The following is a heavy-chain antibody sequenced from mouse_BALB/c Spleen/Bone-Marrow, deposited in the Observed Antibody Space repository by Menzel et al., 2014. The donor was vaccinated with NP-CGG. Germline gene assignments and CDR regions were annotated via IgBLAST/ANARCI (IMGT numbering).Heavy chain of an antibody. J-gene: IGHJ3*01. CDR2: INPDRSTI. CDR1: GFDLSTFW. CDR3: ARLHYYGYGAY. V-gene: IGHV4-1*02. Sequence: DVKLVESGGGLVQPGGSLKLSCAASGFDLSTFWMSWVRQAPGKGLEWIGEINPDRSTINYRPSLKDKFIISRDNAKNTLYLLMSKVRSEDTALYYCARLHYYGYGAYWGQGTLVTVSA. D-gene: IGHD1-2*01.